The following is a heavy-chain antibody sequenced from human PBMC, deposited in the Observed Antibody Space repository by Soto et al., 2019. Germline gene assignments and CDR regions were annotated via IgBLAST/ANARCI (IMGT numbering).Heavy chain of an antibody. CDR2: INPNSGGT. CDR1: GYTFTGYY. Sequence: ASVKVSCKAFGYTFTGYYMHWVRQAPGQGLEWMGWINPNSGGTNYAQKFQGWVTMTRDTSISTAYMELSRLRSDDTAVYYCARGYYGSGSWPDYYYYGMDVWGQGTTVTVSS. D-gene: IGHD3-10*01. J-gene: IGHJ6*02. CDR3: ARGYYGSGSWPDYYYYGMDV. V-gene: IGHV1-2*04.